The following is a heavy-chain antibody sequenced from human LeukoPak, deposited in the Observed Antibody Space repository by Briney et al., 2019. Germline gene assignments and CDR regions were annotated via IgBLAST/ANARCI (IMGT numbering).Heavy chain of an antibody. D-gene: IGHD1-7*01. CDR2: MNPNSGNT. V-gene: IGHV1-8*01. CDR1: GYTFTSYD. J-gene: IGHJ6*02. Sequence: ASVKVSCKASGYTFTSYDINWVRQATGHGLEWMGWMNPNSGNTGYAQKFQGRVNMTRNTSISTAYLELSSLRSEETAVYYCARGSDWNSHYYYYYGMDVWGQGTTVTVSS. CDR3: ARGSDWNSHYYYYYGMDV.